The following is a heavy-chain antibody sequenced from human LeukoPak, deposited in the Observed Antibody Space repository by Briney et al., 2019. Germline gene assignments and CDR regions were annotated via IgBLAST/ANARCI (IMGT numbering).Heavy chain of an antibody. CDR1: GFTFSSYG. D-gene: IGHD5-18*01. CDR2: IWYDGSNK. Sequence: GGSLRLSCAASGFTFSSYGMHWVRQAPGKGLEWVAVIWYDGSNKYYADSVKGRFTISRDNSKNTLYLQMNSLRAEDTAVYYCAKDMGPYSYALDYWGQGTLATVSS. V-gene: IGHV3-33*06. CDR3: AKDMGPYSYALDY. J-gene: IGHJ4*02.